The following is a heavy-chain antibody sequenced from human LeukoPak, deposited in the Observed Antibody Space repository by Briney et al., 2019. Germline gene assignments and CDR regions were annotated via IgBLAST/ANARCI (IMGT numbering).Heavy chain of an antibody. J-gene: IGHJ4*02. CDR2: IYYRGST. CDR3: ARDRGCSGGSCYYDY. V-gene: IGHV4-59*01. Sequence: SETLSLTCTVSGASINTYYWSWIRQPPGKGLEWIGYIYYRGSTNYNPSLKSRVTISVDTSKNQFSLRLSSVTAADTAVYYCARDRGCSGGSCYYDYWGQGTLVTVSS. D-gene: IGHD2-15*01. CDR1: GASINTYY.